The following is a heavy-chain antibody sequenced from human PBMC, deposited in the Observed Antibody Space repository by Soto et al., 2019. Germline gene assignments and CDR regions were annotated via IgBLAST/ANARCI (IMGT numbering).Heavy chain of an antibody. CDR2: ISPSAGST. V-gene: IGHV3-23*01. CDR3: AKDFRAYQLLVFDF. Sequence: GGSLRLSCAASGFTFSSYAMSWVRQAPGKGLEWVSSISPSAGSTFYADSVKGRFTISRDNSKNTLYLQVHSLRAEDTAVYYCAKDFRAYQLLVFDFWGQGALVTVSS. CDR1: GFTFSSYA. D-gene: IGHD2-2*01. J-gene: IGHJ4*02.